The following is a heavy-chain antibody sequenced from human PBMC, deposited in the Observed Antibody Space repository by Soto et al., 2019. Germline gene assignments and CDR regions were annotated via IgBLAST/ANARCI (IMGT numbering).Heavy chain of an antibody. CDR1: GGCISSYY. CDR2: IYYSGST. Sequence: PSQTLSLTRRVGGGCISSYYWSWIRQPPGKGLEWIGYIYYSGSTNYNPSLKSRVTISVDTSKNQFSLKLSSVTAADTAVYYCARHPLTYYFDYLGQGNLVTCPQ. CDR3: ARHPLTYYFDY. V-gene: IGHV4-59*08. D-gene: IGHD2-8*01. J-gene: IGHJ4*02.